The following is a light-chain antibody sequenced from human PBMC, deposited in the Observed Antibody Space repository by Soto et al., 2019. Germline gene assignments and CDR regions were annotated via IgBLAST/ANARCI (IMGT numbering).Light chain of an antibody. CDR3: QQANSFPVT. V-gene: IGKV1-12*01. CDR1: QGISSW. J-gene: IGKJ5*01. Sequence: DIQMTQSPSSVSASVGDRVTITCRAGQGISSWLAWYQQQPGKAPKLVNYAAASVKSGVPSRFSGSGSETDFTLTISSLQPEDFATYYWQQANSFPVTVGQGTRLEIK. CDR2: AAA.